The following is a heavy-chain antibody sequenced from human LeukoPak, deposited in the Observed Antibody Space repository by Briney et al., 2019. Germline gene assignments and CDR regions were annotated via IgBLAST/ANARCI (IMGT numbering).Heavy chain of an antibody. CDR3: ARGGGSYSYDAFDI. V-gene: IGHV4-59*11. D-gene: IGHD1-26*01. CDR2: IYLSGST. J-gene: IGHJ3*02. Sequence: SETLSLTCTVSGGSISSHFWSWIRQPPGKGLEWIGEIYLSGSTNYNPSLKSRVTISVDKSKNQFSLKLSSVTAADTAVYYCARGGGSYSYDAFDIWGQGTMVTVSS. CDR1: GGSISSHF.